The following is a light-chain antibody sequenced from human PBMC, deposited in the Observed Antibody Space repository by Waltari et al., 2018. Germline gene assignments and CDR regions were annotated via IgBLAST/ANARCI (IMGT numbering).Light chain of an antibody. J-gene: IGLJ3*02. CDR3: QTGGHGTWV. CDR1: SGHSTNV. V-gene: IGLV4-69*01. Sequence: QLVLTQSPSASASLGASVKLTCTLSSGHSTNVVAWLQQQPEKGPRFLMKVNSDGSHTKGDEIPYRFSGSSSGAGRYLTISSLQSEDEADYCCQTGGHGTWVFGGGTKLTVL. CDR2: VNSDGSH.